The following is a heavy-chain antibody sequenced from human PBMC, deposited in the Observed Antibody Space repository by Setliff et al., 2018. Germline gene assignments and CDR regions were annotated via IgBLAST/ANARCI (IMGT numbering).Heavy chain of an antibody. Sequence: SETLSLTCAVSGYSISSGFSWVWIRQSPGKGLECVGRLHTSGSTNYNPSLKSRVTISVDTSKNQFSLKLSSVTAADTAVYFCARDNTIVGATDYWGQGTLVTVSS. J-gene: IGHJ4*02. D-gene: IGHD1-26*01. CDR1: GYSISSGFS. CDR3: ARDNTIVGATDY. V-gene: IGHV4-38-2*02. CDR2: LHTSGST.